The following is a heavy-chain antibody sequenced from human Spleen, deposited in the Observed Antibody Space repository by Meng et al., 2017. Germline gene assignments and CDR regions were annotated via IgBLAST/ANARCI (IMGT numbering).Heavy chain of an antibody. V-gene: IGHV1-69*02. Sequence: SVKVSCKASGGTFSSYTISWVRQAPGQGLEWMGRIIPILGIAHYAQKFQGRVTITRNTSISTAYMELSSLRSEDTAVYYCARGFGLVLDYDILTGYSAPGAFDIWGQGTMVTVSS. D-gene: IGHD3-9*01. CDR1: GGTFSSYT. CDR2: IIPILGIA. CDR3: ARGFGLVLDYDILTGYSAPGAFDI. J-gene: IGHJ3*02.